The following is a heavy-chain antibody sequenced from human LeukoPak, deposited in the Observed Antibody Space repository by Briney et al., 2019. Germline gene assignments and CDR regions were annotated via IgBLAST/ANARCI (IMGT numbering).Heavy chain of an antibody. D-gene: IGHD1-26*01. CDR3: AREGSGSYYEGGFGY. J-gene: IGHJ4*02. Sequence: GGSLRLSCAASGFTFSSYWMHWVRQAPGKGLVWVSGTNTDGSSTMYADSVRGRFTISRDNAKNSLYLQMNSLRAEDTAVYYCAREGSGSYYEGGFGYWGQGTLVTVSS. CDR1: GFTFSSYW. V-gene: IGHV3-74*03. CDR2: TNTDGSST.